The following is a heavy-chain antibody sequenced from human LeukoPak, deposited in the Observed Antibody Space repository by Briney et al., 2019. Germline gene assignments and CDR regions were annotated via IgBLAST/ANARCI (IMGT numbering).Heavy chain of an antibody. J-gene: IGHJ4*02. V-gene: IGHV3-74*01. Sequence: GGSLRLSCAASGFTFSSYWMHWVRQAPGKGLVWVSRINSDGSSTSYADSVKGRFTISRDNSKNTLVLQMNSLRSEDTAVYYCARDMDTAMVTPHYWGQGTLVTVSS. CDR1: GFTFSSYW. CDR3: ARDMDTAMVTPHY. D-gene: IGHD5-18*01. CDR2: INSDGSST.